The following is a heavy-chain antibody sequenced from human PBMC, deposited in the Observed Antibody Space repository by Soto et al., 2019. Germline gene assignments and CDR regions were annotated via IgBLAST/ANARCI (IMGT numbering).Heavy chain of an antibody. V-gene: IGHV1-69*06. CDR2: IIPIFGTA. J-gene: IGHJ4*02. Sequence: QVQLVQSGAEVKKPVSSVKVSCKTSGGTFSTYSIVWVRQAPGEGLEWMGGIIPIFGTANYAQKFQDRVTITADKSTNTAFMELSRLKSEDTAMYYCASSSGNNYGVGTNYYFDYWGQGTLVTVSS. CDR1: GGTFSTYS. CDR3: ASSSGNNYGVGTNYYFDY. D-gene: IGHD1-26*01.